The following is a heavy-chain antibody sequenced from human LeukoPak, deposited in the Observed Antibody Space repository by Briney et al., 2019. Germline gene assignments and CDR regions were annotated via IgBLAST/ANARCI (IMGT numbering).Heavy chain of an antibody. CDR3: ARTPGVSLDY. V-gene: IGHV3-30-3*01. CDR2: ISYDGSNK. CDR1: GFTFSSYA. Sequence: GGSLRLSCAASGFTFSSYAMYWVRQAPGKGLEWVAVISYDGSNKYYADSVKGRFTISRDNSKNTLYLQMNSLRAEDTAVYYCARTPGVSLDYWGQGTLVTVSS. J-gene: IGHJ4*02. D-gene: IGHD3-10*01.